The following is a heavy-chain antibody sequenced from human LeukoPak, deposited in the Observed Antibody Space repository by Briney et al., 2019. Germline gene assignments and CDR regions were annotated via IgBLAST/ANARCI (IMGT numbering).Heavy chain of an antibody. CDR1: GGSISSDY. CDR2: VYYSGIT. CDR3: ARRYSGYGNAFDI. V-gene: IGHV4-59*01. Sequence: SETLSLTCTVSGGSISSDYWSWIRQPPGKGLEWIGYVYYSGITNYNPSLKSRVTISVDTSKNQFSLKLSSVTAADTAAYYCARRYSGYGNAFDIWGQGTMVTVSS. D-gene: IGHD5-12*01. J-gene: IGHJ3*02.